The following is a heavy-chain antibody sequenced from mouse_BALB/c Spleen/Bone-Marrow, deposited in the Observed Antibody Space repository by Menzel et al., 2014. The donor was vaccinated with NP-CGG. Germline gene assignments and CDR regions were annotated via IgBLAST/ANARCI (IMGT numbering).Heavy chain of an antibody. D-gene: IGHD2-4*01. J-gene: IGHJ3*01. CDR2: ISGDGRYT. CDR1: GFSFSNYG. V-gene: IGHV5-9-2*01. CDR3: ARHAYYDQTEVSFVY. Sequence: EVQVVESGGGLVKSGGSLELSCAASGFSFSNYGMSWVRQTPEKRLEWVATISGDGRYTFYSDSVKGRFTISRDNAKNNLYLQLSSLRSEDTALYYCARHAYYDQTEVSFVYWGQGTLVTVSA.